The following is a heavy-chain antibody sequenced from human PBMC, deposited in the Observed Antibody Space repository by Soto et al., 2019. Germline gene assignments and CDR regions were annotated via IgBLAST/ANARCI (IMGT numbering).Heavy chain of an antibody. J-gene: IGHJ6*03. Sequence: PSETLSPTCTVSGGSISSGGYYWSWIRQHPGKGLEWIGYIYYSGSTYYNPSLKSRVTISVDTSKNQFSLKLSSVTAADTAVYYCAKTYYDFWSGYLPRVYYYYMDVWGKGTTVTVSS. D-gene: IGHD3-3*01. CDR2: IYYSGST. V-gene: IGHV4-31*03. CDR3: AKTYYDFWSGYLPRVYYYYMDV. CDR1: GGSISSGGYY.